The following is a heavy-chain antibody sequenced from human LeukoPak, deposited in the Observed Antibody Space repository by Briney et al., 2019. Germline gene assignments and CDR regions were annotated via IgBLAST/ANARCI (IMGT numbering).Heavy chain of an antibody. J-gene: IGHJ4*02. D-gene: IGHD4-23*01. CDR3: AKDAPTVLILFDY. CDR1: GFTFSTNS. V-gene: IGHV3-21*04. Sequence: PGGSLRLSCAASGFTFSTNSMNWFRQAPGKGLEWVSSISSDSTYIYYADSMKGRLTISRDNSKNTLYLQMNSLRAEDTAVYYCAKDAPTVLILFDYWGQGTLVTVSS. CDR2: ISSDSTYI.